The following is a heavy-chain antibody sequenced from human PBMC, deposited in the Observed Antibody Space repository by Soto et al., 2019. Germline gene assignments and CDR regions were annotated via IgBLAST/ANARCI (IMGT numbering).Heavy chain of an antibody. CDR2: ISGSGGST. V-gene: IGHV3-23*01. J-gene: IGHJ5*02. CDR3: AKDKPLSSSWYSGEEAHRTNWFDP. Sequence: EVQLLESGGGLVQPGGSLRLSCAASGFTFSSYAMSWVRQAPGKGLEWVSAISGSGGSTYYADSVKGRFTISRDNSKNTLYLQMNSLRAEDTAVYYCAKDKPLSSSWYSGEEAHRTNWFDPWGQGTLVTVSS. D-gene: IGHD6-13*01. CDR1: GFTFSSYA.